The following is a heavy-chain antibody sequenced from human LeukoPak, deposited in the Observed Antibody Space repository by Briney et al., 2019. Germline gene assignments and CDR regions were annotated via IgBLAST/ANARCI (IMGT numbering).Heavy chain of an antibody. CDR1: GFTFSSYS. CDR3: ARYGGSDYGGRYFDY. Sequence: PGGSLRLSCAASGFTFSSYSMNWVRQAPGKGLEWVSGINWNGGSTGYADSVKGRFTISRDNAKNSLYLQMNSLRAEDTALYHCARYGGSDYGGRYFDYWGQGTLVTVSS. J-gene: IGHJ4*02. D-gene: IGHD1-26*01. CDR2: INWNGGST. V-gene: IGHV3-20*01.